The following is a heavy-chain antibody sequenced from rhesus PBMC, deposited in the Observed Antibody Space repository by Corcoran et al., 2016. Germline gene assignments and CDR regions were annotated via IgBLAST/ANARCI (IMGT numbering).Heavy chain of an antibody. CDR3: ATRRSGTPFDY. V-gene: IGHV4-93*02. CDR2: IYGSGGST. Sequence: QVQLQESGPAVVKPSETLSLTCAVSGGSISSSNWWSWIRQSPGKGLEWIGGIYGSGGSTENNPSLKSRVTILIDTSKTQFSLKLSSVTAADTAVYYCATRRSGTPFDYWGQGVLVTVSS. D-gene: IGHD2-27*01. J-gene: IGHJ4*01. CDR1: GGSISSSNW.